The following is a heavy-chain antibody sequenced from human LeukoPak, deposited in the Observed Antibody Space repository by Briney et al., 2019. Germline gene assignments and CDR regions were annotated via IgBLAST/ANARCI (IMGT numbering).Heavy chain of an antibody. CDR2: ISGGGGGT. V-gene: IGHV3-23*01. CDR3: AKTFSSRGSWDYFDY. CDR1: EFTFYTYA. Sequence: PGGSLRLSCAASEFTFYTYAMTWVRQAPGKGVEWGSGISGGGGGTYYADSVKGRFTISRDNSKNTVSLQMNSLRAEDTAVYYCAKTFSSRGSWDYFDYWGQGTLVTVSS. J-gene: IGHJ4*02. D-gene: IGHD3-16*01.